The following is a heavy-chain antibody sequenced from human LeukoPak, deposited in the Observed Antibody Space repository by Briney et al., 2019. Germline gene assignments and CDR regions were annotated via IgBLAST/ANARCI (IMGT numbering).Heavy chain of an antibody. Sequence: SVKVSCEASGFTFSDSAVQWVRQARGQRLEWIGWIVVGSGDTNYAQTFQERVTITRDMSTSTTYMELSNLRSEDTAVYYCAATGLKIVVPAGIQRLGFDPWGQGTLVTVPS. CDR2: IVVGSGDT. CDR3: AATGLKIVVPAGIQRLGFDP. CDR1: GFTFSDSA. J-gene: IGHJ5*02. V-gene: IGHV1-58*01. D-gene: IGHD2-2*01.